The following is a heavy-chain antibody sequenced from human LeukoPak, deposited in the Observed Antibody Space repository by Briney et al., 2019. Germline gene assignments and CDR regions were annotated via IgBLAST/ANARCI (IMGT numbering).Heavy chain of an antibody. CDR3: ARDGTEGGWFDP. Sequence: ASVKVSCKASGYTSTSYAMHWVRQAPGQRLEWMGWINAGNGNTKYSQKFQGRVTITRDTSASTAYMELSSLRSEDTAAYYCARDGTEGGWFDPWGQGTLVTVSS. V-gene: IGHV1-3*01. CDR2: INAGNGNT. D-gene: IGHD1-1*01. CDR1: GYTSTSYA. J-gene: IGHJ5*02.